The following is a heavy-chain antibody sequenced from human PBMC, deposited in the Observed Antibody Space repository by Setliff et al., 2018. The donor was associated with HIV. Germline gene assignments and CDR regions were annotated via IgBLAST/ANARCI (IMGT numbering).Heavy chain of an antibody. V-gene: IGHV3-7*01. Sequence: PGGSLRLSCAASGFTFSSYWMSWVRQAPGKGLEWVANINQDGSEKYYADSVQGRFTVSRDNSKNTLYLQMSSLRAEDTAVYYCARSVIGYYYYGMDVWGQGTLVTVSS. D-gene: IGHD3-10*01. CDR1: GFTFSSYW. CDR3: ARSVIGYYYYGMDV. CDR2: INQDGSEK. J-gene: IGHJ6*02.